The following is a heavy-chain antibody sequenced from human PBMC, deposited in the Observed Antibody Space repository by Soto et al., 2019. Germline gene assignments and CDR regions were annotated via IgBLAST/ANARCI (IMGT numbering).Heavy chain of an antibody. CDR2: IYYSGST. J-gene: IGHJ4*02. D-gene: IGHD3-22*01. V-gene: IGHV4-30-4*01. Sequence: KSSETLSLTCTVSGGSLSSGDYYWSWIRQPPGKGLEWIGYIYYSGSTYYNPSLESRVIMSVDTSKNQFSLKLSSVTAADTAVYYCARYDSSGYYSMFDYWGQGTLVTVSS. CDR1: GGSLSSGDYY. CDR3: ARYDSSGYYSMFDY.